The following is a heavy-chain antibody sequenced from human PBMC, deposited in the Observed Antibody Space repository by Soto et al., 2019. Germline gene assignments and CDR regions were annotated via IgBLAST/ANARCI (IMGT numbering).Heavy chain of an antibody. D-gene: IGHD3-3*01. CDR2: ISSSSSTI. J-gene: IGHJ3*02. CDR3: ARGGDFWSGYYPRGDDAFDI. V-gene: IGHV3-48*02. Sequence: GGSLRLSCAASGFTFSSYSMNWVRQAPGKGLEWFSYISSSSSTIYYADSVKGRFTISRDNAKNSLYLQMNSLRDEDTAVYYCARGGDFWSGYYPRGDDAFDIWGQGTMVTVSS. CDR1: GFTFSSYS.